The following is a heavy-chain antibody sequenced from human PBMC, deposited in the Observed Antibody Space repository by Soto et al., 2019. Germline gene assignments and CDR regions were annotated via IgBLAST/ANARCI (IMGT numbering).Heavy chain of an antibody. CDR1: GFTFSDYY. Sequence: QVQLVESGGGLVKPGGSLRLSCAASGFTFSDYYMSWIRQAPGKGLEWVSDISSSSSYTNYADSVKGRFTISRDNAKNSLYLQMNSLRAEDTAMYYCARAPTYNWFDPWGQGTLVTVSS. CDR2: ISSSSSYT. J-gene: IGHJ5*02. CDR3: ARAPTYNWFDP. V-gene: IGHV3-11*06.